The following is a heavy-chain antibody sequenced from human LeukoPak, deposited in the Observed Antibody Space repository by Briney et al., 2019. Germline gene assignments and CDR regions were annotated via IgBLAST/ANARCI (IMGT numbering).Heavy chain of an antibody. CDR3: ARHVAYSSSPTDY. V-gene: IGHV4-39*01. J-gene: IGHJ4*02. CDR2: IYYSGST. CDR1: GGSISSSSYY. Sequence: SETLSLTCTVSGGSISSSSYYWGWIRQPPGKGLEWIGSIYYSGSTYYNPSLKSRVTISVDTSKNQFSLKLSSVTAADTAVYYCARHVAYSSSPTDYWGQGTLVTVSS. D-gene: IGHD6-6*01.